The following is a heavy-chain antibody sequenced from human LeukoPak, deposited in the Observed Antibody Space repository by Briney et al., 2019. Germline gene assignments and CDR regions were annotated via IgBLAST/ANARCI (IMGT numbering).Heavy chain of an antibody. V-gene: IGHV4-31*03. D-gene: IGHD5-12*01. CDR1: GGSISSGGYY. J-gene: IGHJ3*02. Sequence: SQTLSLTCTVSGGSISSGGYYWSWIRQHTGKGLEWIGYIYYSGSTYYNPSLKSRVTISVDTSKNQFSLKLSSVTAADTAVYYCARGGYDENAFDIWGQGTMVTVSS. CDR2: IYYSGST. CDR3: ARGGYDENAFDI.